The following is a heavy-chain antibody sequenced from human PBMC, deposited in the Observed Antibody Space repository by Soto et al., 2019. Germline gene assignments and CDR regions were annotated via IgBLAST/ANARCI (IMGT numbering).Heavy chain of an antibody. J-gene: IGHJ5*02. V-gene: IGHV4-31*03. Sequence: QVQLQESGPGLVKPSQNLSLTCTVSGGSFSSGAYYWSWVRRHPGMGLEWIGYINYRGTPYYNPSLKSRLTISVEVSKNQFSLRLSSVTAADTAVYYCARVSATGTRWFDTWGQGTLVTVSS. CDR3: ARVSATGTRWFDT. CDR2: INYRGTP. D-gene: IGHD6-13*01. CDR1: GGSFSSGAYY.